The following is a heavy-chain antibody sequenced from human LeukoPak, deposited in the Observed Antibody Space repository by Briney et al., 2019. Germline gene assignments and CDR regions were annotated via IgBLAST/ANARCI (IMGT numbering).Heavy chain of an antibody. CDR2: ISAYNGNT. Sequence: ASVKVSCKASGYTFKNYDINWVREAPGQGLEWMGWISAYNGNTNYAQKLQGRVTMTTDTSTSTAYMELRSLRSDDTAVYYCAVWFGEFLDYWGQGTLATVPS. D-gene: IGHD3-10*01. CDR3: AVWFGEFLDY. CDR1: GYTFKNYD. J-gene: IGHJ4*02. V-gene: IGHV1-18*01.